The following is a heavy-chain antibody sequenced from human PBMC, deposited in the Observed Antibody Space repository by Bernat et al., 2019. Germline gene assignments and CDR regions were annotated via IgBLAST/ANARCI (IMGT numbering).Heavy chain of an antibody. V-gene: IGHV3-48*03. CDR3: ARGGNFFDP. CDR1: GFTFSNHE. CDR2: ISSNGGTI. Sequence: VQLVESGGGLVQPGGSLRLSCAASGFTFSNHEMNWVRQAPGKGLEWVSYISSNGGTIYYADSVKGRFTISRDDATKSLYLEMSSLRVEDTAVYYCARGGNFFDPWGQGTLVTVSS. J-gene: IGHJ5*02.